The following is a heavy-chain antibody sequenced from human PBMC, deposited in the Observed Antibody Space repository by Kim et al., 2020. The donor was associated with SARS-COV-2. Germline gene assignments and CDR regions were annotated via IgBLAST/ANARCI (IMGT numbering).Heavy chain of an antibody. CDR2: IKQDGSEK. J-gene: IGHJ4*02. CDR3: ARDGYSSGWYAMGY. Sequence: GGSLRLSCAASGFTFSSYWMSWVRQAPGKGLEWVANIKQDGSEKYYVDSVKGRFTISRDNAKNSLYLQMNSLRAEDTAVYYCARDGYSSGWYAMGYWGQGTLVTVSS. D-gene: IGHD6-19*01. CDR1: GFTFSSYW. V-gene: IGHV3-7*01.